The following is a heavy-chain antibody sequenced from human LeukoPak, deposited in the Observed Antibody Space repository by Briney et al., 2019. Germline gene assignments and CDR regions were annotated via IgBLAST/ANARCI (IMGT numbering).Heavy chain of an antibody. V-gene: IGHV4-59*01. D-gene: IGHD3-3*01. CDR2: IYYSGST. Sequence: SETLSLTLTVSGGSISSYYWSWIRQPPGKGLEWIGYIYYSGSTNYNPSLKSRVTISVDTSKNQFSLKLSSVTAADTAVYYCARVQSIDFWSGYSPNWFDPWGQGTLVTVSS. J-gene: IGHJ5*02. CDR1: GGSISSYY. CDR3: ARVQSIDFWSGYSPNWFDP.